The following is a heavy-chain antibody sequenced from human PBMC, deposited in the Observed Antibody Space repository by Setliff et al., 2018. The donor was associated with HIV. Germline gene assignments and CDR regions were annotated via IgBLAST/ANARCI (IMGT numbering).Heavy chain of an antibody. V-gene: IGHV1-69*13. CDR3: AGAPPDIVATSDYWYFDV. Sequence: SVKVSCKASRGTFNRYTISWVRQAPGQGLEWMGGIIPMYGTTKYAKKFQGRVTLTADESTSTAYMELSGLKSEDTALYYCAGAPPDIVATSDYWYFDVWGRGTLVTV. CDR1: RGTFNRYT. J-gene: IGHJ2*01. CDR2: IIPMYGTT. D-gene: IGHD5-12*01.